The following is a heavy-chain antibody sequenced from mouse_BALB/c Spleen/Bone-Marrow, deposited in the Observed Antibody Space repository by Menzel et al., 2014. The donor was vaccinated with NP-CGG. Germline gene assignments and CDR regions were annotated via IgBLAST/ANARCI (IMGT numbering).Heavy chain of an antibody. J-gene: IGHJ3*01. CDR1: GFDFSRYW. CDR2: INPDSSTI. D-gene: IGHD1-1*01. V-gene: IGHV4-1*02. CDR3: SRLYYYGNFAY. Sequence: EVQRVESGGGLVQPGGSLKLSYAASGFDFSRYWMSWVRQAPGKGLEWIGEINPDSSTINYTPSLKDKYIISRDNAKNTLYLQMSKVRSEDTALYYCSRLYYYGNFAYWGQGTLVTVSA.